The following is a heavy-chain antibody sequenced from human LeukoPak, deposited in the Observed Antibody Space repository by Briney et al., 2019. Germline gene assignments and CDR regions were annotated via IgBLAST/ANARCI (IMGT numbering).Heavy chain of an antibody. D-gene: IGHD6-19*01. CDR3: ASSRSSSGWSLIDY. Sequence: SETLSLTCTVSGGSISSYYWSWIRQPPGKGLEWIGYIYYSGSTNYNPSLKSRVTISVDTSKNQFSLKVSSVTAADTAVYYCASSRSSSGWSLIDYWGQGALVTVSS. CDR1: GGSISSYY. J-gene: IGHJ4*02. CDR2: IYYSGST. V-gene: IGHV4-59*01.